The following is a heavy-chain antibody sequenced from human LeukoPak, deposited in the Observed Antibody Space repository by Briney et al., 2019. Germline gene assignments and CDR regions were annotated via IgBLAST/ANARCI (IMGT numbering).Heavy chain of an antibody. J-gene: IGHJ4*02. V-gene: IGHV3-21*01. CDR2: ISSSSSYI. Sequence: GSLRLSCAASGFTFSSYSMNWVRQAPGKGLEWVSSISSSSSYIYYADSVKGRFTISRDNAKNSLYLQMNSLRAEDTAVYYCARVSVRGVIWDYWGQGTLVTVSS. CDR1: GFTFSSYS. D-gene: IGHD3-10*01. CDR3: ARVSVRGVIWDY.